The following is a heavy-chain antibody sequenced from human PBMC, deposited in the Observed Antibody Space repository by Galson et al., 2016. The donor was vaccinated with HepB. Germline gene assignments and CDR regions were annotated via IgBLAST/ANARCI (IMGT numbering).Heavy chain of an antibody. J-gene: IGHJ4*02. D-gene: IGHD3-16*01. V-gene: IGHV3-48*02. CDR3: ARDDYFRLGY. CDR2: ITSSSDTM. CDR1: GFIFSVYN. Sequence: SLRLSCAASGFIFSVYNMNWARQAPGKGLEWIAWITSSSDTMYYADSVKGRFTTSRDNAKNSLYLEMNSLRDEDTAGYYCARDDYFRLGYWGQGTLVTVSS.